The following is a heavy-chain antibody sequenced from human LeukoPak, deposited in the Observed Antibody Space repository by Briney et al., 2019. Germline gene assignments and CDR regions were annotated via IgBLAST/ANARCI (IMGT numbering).Heavy chain of an antibody. CDR2: ISKDGSST. CDR1: GFTFSSCW. Sequence: GGSLRLSCAASGFTFSSCWMHWVRQAPGKGLVWVSRISKDGSSTSYADSVKGRFTISRDNGKNTLYLQMNSLRAEDTAVYYCARAGPNIAAVDYWGQGTLVTVSS. V-gene: IGHV3-74*01. CDR3: ARAGPNIAAVDY. D-gene: IGHD6-25*01. J-gene: IGHJ4*02.